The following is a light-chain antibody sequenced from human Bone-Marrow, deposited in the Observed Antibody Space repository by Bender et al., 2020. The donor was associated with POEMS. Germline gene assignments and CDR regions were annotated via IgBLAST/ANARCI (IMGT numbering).Light chain of an antibody. J-gene: IGLJ1*01. CDR3: SSYTSSFTRV. CDR2: EVT. V-gene: IGLV2-14*01. CDR1: SSDVGGYNY. Sequence: QSALTQPASVSGSPGQSITISCTGTSSDVGGYNYVSWYQQYPGKVPKLIIYEVTNRPSGVSNRFSGSKSGDTASLTISGLQTDDEADYYCSSYTSSFTRVFGTGTKVTVL.